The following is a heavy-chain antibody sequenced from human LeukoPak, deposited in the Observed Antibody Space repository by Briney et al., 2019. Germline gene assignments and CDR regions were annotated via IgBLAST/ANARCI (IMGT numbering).Heavy chain of an antibody. V-gene: IGHV4-59*05. D-gene: IGHD3-9*01. J-gene: IGHJ5*02. CDR1: GGSISSYY. CDR3: ARRMGLTINWFDP. Sequence: TSSETLSLTCTVSGGSISSYYWSWIRQPPGKGLEWIGSIYYSGSTYYNPSLKSRVTISVDTSKNQFSLKLSSVTAADTAVYYCARRMGLTINWFDPWGQGTLVTVSS. CDR2: IYYSGST.